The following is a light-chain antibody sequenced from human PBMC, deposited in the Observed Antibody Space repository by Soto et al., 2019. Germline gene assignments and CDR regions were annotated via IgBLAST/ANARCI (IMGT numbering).Light chain of an antibody. V-gene: IGKV1-39*01. CDR1: QSISSY. CDR2: AAS. Sequence: IHMTQSPSSLSASVGDRFTITCRASQSISSYLNWYQQKPGKAPKLLIYAASSLQSGVPSRFSGSGSGTDFTLTISSLQPEDFATYYCQQANSFPWTFGQGTKVDIK. J-gene: IGKJ1*01. CDR3: QQANSFPWT.